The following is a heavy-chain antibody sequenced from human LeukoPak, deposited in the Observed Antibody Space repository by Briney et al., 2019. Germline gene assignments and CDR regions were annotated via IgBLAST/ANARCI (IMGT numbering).Heavy chain of an antibody. CDR2: IYYSGST. CDR3: ARTGTYYYYYMDV. CDR1: GGSISSSNYY. J-gene: IGHJ6*03. Sequence: SETLSLTCTVSGGSISSSNYYWGWIRQPPGKGLEWIGSIYYSGSTHYNPSLKSRVTILVDTSKNQFSLKLSSVTAADTAVYYCARTGTYYYYYMDVWGKGTTVTVSS. V-gene: IGHV4-39*07. D-gene: IGHD1-1*01.